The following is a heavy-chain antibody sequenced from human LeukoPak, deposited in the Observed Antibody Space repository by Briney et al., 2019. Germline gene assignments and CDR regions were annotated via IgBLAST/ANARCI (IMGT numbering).Heavy chain of an antibody. V-gene: IGHV3-21*01. D-gene: IGHD6-13*01. CDR2: ISSSSSYK. J-gene: IGHJ6*03. Sequence: PGGSLRLSCAASGFTFSTYSMNWVRQAPGKGLEWVSSISSSSSYKYYADTVKGRFTISRDNAKNSLYLQMNSLRAEDTAVYYCARESSSSYDYYYYYYMDVWGKGTTVTVSS. CDR3: ARESSSSYDYYYYYYMDV. CDR1: GFTFSTYS.